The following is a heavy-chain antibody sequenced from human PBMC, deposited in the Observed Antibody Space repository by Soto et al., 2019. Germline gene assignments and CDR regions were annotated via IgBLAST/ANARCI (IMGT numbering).Heavy chain of an antibody. V-gene: IGHV5-51*01. Sequence: GESLKISCKGSGYSFTSYWIGWVRQMPGKGLEWMGIIYPGDSDTRYSPSFQGQVTISADKSISTAYLQWSSLKASDTAMYYCARPGYSGYDSLGEVYYYYYGMDVWGQGTTVTVSS. CDR1: GYSFTSYW. CDR3: ARPGYSGYDSLGEVYYYYYGMDV. J-gene: IGHJ6*02. D-gene: IGHD5-12*01. CDR2: IYPGDSDT.